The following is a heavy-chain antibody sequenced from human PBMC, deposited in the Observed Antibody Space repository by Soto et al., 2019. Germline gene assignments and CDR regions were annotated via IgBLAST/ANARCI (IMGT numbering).Heavy chain of an antibody. J-gene: IGHJ4*02. CDR2: IHPGDSHT. Sequence: GESLKISCKASGYIFPSNWIGCVRQIPRKGLERMGIIHPGDSHTRRSPSFQGQVTISADNANSTAYLQWSSLKASDTAMYYCATPGLLWFGELNHWGQGTLVTVSS. D-gene: IGHD3-10*01. CDR1: GYIFPSNW. CDR3: ATPGLLWFGELNH. V-gene: IGHV5-51*01.